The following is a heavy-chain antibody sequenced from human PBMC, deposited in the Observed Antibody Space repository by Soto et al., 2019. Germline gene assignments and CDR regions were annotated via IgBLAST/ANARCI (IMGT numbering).Heavy chain of an antibody. CDR3: ARETYRDYVGYFDP. CDR1: GGAISTYY. D-gene: IGHD4-17*01. CDR2: IYYTGST. V-gene: IGHV4-59*12. Sequence: SETLSLTCTVSGGAISTYYWSWIRQPPGKGLEWIGYIYYTGSTKYNPSLKSRVTISVDTSKNQFSLKLSSVTAADTAVYYCARETYRDYVGYFDPWGQGTLVTVSS. J-gene: IGHJ5*02.